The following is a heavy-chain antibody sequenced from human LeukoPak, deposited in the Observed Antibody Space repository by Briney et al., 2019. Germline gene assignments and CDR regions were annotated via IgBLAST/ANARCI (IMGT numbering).Heavy chain of an antibody. V-gene: IGHV3-20*04. CDR2: INWNGGST. CDR3: ARGSFGFDY. D-gene: IGHD3-16*01. J-gene: IGHJ4*02. Sequence: PGGSLRLSCAASGFTFSNAWMSWVRQAPGKGLEWVSGINWNGGSTGYADSVKGRFTISRDNAKNSLYLQMNSLRAEDTAVYYCARGSFGFDYWGQGTLVTVSS. CDR1: GFTFSNAW.